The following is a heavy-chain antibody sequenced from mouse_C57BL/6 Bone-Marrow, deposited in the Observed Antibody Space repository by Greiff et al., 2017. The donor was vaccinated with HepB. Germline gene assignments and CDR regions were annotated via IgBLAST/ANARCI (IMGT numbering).Heavy chain of an antibody. CDR3: AREEPHYYCSSYGYFDV. Sequence: QVQLQQPGAELVKPGASVKLSCKASGYTFTSYWMQWVKQRPGQGLEWIGEIDPSDSYTNYNQKFKGKATMTVDKSSSTAYMQLSSLTSEDSAVYYCAREEPHYYCSSYGYFDVWGTGTTVTVSS. D-gene: IGHD1-1*01. J-gene: IGHJ1*03. CDR1: GYTFTSYW. CDR2: IDPSDSYT. V-gene: IGHV1-50*01.